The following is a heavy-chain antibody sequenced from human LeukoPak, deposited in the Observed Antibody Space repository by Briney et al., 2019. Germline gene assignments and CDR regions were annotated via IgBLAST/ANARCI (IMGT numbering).Heavy chain of an antibody. J-gene: IGHJ4*02. CDR1: GYTFTSYG. D-gene: IGHD1-7*01. V-gene: IGHV1-18*01. CDR2: ISANKGNT. Sequence: ASVKVSCKASGYTFTSYGISWVRQAPGQGLEWMGWISANKGNTNYAQKLRGRVIVTTDTSTSTAYMELRSLKSDDTAVYYCARDQIRTGTLGYWGQGTLVTVSS. CDR3: ARDQIRTGTLGY.